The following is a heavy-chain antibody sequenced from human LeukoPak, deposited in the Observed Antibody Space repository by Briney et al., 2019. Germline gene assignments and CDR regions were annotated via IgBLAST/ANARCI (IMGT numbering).Heavy chain of an antibody. V-gene: IGHV4-39*01. J-gene: IGHJ4*02. D-gene: IGHD6-19*01. Sequence: SETLSLTCTVSGVSTTNGIYYWAWIRQSPGKGLEWIGSVHNVGSTYYNLSLMSRVTMSIDTSKNQFSLRLNSVTAADTAVYYCARHAEYNSGWHFYLDHWGQGILVTVSS. CDR3: ARHAEYNSGWHFYLDH. CDR1: GVSTTNGIYY. CDR2: VHNVGST.